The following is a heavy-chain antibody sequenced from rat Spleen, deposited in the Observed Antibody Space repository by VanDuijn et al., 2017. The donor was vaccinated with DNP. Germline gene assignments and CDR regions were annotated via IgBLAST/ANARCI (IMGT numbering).Heavy chain of an antibody. CDR3: STGDG. V-gene: IGHV5S10*01. J-gene: IGHJ2*01. CDR2: ISYDGTRT. D-gene: IGHD1-12*02. CDR1: GFTFSDYA. Sequence: EVQLVESGGGLVQPGRSLKLSCAASGFTFSDYAMAWVRQAPKKGLEWVATISYDGTRTYYRDSVKGRFTISRDNAKSTLYLQMDSLRSEDTATYYCSTGDGWGQGVMVTVSS.